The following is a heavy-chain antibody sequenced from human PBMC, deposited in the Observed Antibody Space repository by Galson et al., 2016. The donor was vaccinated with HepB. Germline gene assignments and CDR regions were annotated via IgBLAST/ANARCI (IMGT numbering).Heavy chain of an antibody. D-gene: IGHD6-19*01. V-gene: IGHV3-23*01. J-gene: IGHJ4*02. CDR1: GFTLSNYA. Sequence: SLRLSCAASGFTLSNYAMSWVRQAPGKGLEWVSDISGSGITTYYADSVKGRFTISRDNSKKTVYLQMSSLRAEDTAVYYCARLIAVADTEDYWGQGTLVTVSS. CDR3: ARLIAVADTEDY. CDR2: ISGSGITT.